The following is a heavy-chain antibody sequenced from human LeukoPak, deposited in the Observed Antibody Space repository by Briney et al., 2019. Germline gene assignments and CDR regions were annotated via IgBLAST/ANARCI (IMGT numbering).Heavy chain of an antibody. CDR3: AKDSFSGSYFDY. J-gene: IGHJ4*02. D-gene: IGHD3-10*01. Sequence: PGGSLRLSCAASGFTFSSYAMSWVRQAPGKGLEWISAISGSGGSTYYADSVKGRFTISRDNSKNTLYLQMNSLRAEDTAVYYCAKDSFSGSYFDYWGQGTLVTVSS. CDR2: ISGSGGST. CDR1: GFTFSSYA. V-gene: IGHV3-23*01.